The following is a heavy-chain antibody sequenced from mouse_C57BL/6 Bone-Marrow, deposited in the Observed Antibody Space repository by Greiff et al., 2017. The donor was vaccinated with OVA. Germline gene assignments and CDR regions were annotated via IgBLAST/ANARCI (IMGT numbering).Heavy chain of an antibody. D-gene: IGHD2-4*01. Sequence: VQLQQSGPELVKPGASVKMSCKASGYTFTDYNMHWVKQSHGKSLEWIGYINPNNGGTSYNQKFKGKATLTVNKSSSTAYMALRSLTSEDSAVYYCARRGYYDYRDGYYFDYWGQGTTLTVSS. V-gene: IGHV1-22*01. CDR3: ARRGYYDYRDGYYFDY. J-gene: IGHJ2*01. CDR2: INPNNGGT. CDR1: GYTFTDYN.